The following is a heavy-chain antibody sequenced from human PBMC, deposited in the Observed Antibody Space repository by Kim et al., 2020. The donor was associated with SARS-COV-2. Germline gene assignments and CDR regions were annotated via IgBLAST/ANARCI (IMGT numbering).Heavy chain of an antibody. V-gene: IGHV4-34*01. Sequence: SETLSLTCAVYGGSFSGYYWSWIRQPPGKGLEWIGEINHSGSTNYNPSLKSRVTISVDTSKNQFSLKLSSVTAADTAVYYCARGLRRPASLWAVYYYMDVWGKGTTVTVSS. CDR1: GGSFSGYY. CDR3: ARGLRRPASLWAVYYYMDV. J-gene: IGHJ6*03. D-gene: IGHD2-2*01. CDR2: INHSGST.